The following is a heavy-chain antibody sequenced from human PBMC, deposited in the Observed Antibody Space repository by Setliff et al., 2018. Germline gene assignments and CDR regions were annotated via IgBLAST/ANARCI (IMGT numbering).Heavy chain of an antibody. CDR3: ARENGYCSGGACYFMFDY. J-gene: IGHJ4*02. D-gene: IGHD2-15*01. CDR2: VYYSGIA. V-gene: IGHV4-59*12. Sequence: SETLSLTCTVSGGSISTYYWSWIRQPPGKGLEWIGYVYYSGIANYSPSLKSRVTLSLDTSKNQFSLELRAVTAADTALYYCARENGYCSGGACYFMFDYWGQGTLVTVSS. CDR1: GGSISTYY.